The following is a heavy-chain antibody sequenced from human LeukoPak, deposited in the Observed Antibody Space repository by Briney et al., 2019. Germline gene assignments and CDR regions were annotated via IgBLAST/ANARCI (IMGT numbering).Heavy chain of an antibody. CDR2: ISSSSSYI. D-gene: IGHD3-10*01. Sequence: GGSLRLSCAASGFTFSSYSMNWVRQAPGKGLKWFSSISSSSSYIYYADSVKGRFTISRDNAKNSLYLQMNSLRAEDTAVYYCARDVLYYYGSGSSAGWFDPWGQGTLVTVSS. J-gene: IGHJ5*02. V-gene: IGHV3-21*01. CDR3: ARDVLYYYGSGSSAGWFDP. CDR1: GFTFSSYS.